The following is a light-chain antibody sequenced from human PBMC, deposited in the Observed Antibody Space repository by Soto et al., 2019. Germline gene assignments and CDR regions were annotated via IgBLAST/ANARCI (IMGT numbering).Light chain of an antibody. Sequence: QSALTQPASVSGSPGQSITISCTGTSSDVGAYNYVSWYQQHPGKAPKLMIFEVSDRPSGVSNPVYGSKSVNTASLTISGLQAEEEADYYCSSDTSSNTLVFGGGTKLTVL. CDR2: EVS. CDR1: SSDVGAYNY. V-gene: IGLV2-14*01. J-gene: IGLJ2*01. CDR3: SSDTSSNTLV.